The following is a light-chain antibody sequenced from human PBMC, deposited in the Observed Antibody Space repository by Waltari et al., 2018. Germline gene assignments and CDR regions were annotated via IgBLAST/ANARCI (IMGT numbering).Light chain of an antibody. CDR1: RSDVGSYSY. CDR3: SSYTNTSPYVL. CDR2: DVG. Sequence: HSALTQPASVSGSPGQSISISCTGTRSDVGSYSYVSWYQQQPGTAPKLMVYDVGFRPSGVSDRFSGSKSGNTASLTISGLQAEDEATYYCSSYTNTSPYVLFGGGTKLTVL. V-gene: IGLV2-14*03. J-gene: IGLJ2*01.